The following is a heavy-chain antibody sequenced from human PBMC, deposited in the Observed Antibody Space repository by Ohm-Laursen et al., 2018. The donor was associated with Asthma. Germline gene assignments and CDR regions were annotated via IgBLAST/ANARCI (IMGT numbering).Heavy chain of an antibody. Sequence: SDTLSLTCTVSGGSISSSSYYWGWIRQPPGKGLEWIGSIYYSGSTYYNPSLKSRVTISVDTSKNQFSLKLSSVTAADTAVYYCARLERDGYNSVDYWGQGTLVTVSS. CDR2: IYYSGST. V-gene: IGHV4-39*01. CDR1: GGSISSSSYY. CDR3: ARLERDGYNSVDY. D-gene: IGHD5-24*01. J-gene: IGHJ4*02.